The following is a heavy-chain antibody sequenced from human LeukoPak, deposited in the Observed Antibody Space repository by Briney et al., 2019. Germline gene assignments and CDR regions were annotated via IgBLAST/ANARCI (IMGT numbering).Heavy chain of an antibody. CDR1: GFTFSSYA. V-gene: IGHV3-30-3*01. CDR2: ISYDGSNK. J-gene: IGHJ4*02. CDR3: ASGVEYSSSSPGY. D-gene: IGHD6-6*01. Sequence: GGSLRLSCAASGFTFSSYAMHWVRQAPGKGLEWVAVISYDGSNKYYADSVKGRLTISRDNSKNTLYLQMNSLRAEDTAVYYCASGVEYSSSSPGYWGQGTLVTVSS.